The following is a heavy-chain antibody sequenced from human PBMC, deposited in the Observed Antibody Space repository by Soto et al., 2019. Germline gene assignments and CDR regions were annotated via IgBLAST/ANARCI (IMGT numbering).Heavy chain of an antibody. V-gene: IGHV1-69*13. CDR3: AREGYYDFWSGYYRAGLGFDY. Sequence: GASVKVSCKASGGTFSSYAISWVRQAPGQGLEWMGGIIPIFGTANYAQKFQGRVTITADESTSTACMELSSLRSEDTAAYYCAREGYYDFWSGYYRAGLGFDYWGQGTLVTVSS. CDR1: GGTFSSYA. D-gene: IGHD3-3*01. CDR2: IIPIFGTA. J-gene: IGHJ4*02.